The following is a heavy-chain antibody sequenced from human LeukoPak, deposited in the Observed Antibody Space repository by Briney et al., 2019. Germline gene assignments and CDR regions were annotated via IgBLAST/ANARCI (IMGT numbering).Heavy chain of an antibody. CDR1: GESFSGFY. CDR3: ARGLGEGYPDH. J-gene: IGHJ4*02. CDR2: IFPGGRI. V-gene: IGHV4-34*01. D-gene: IGHD5-12*01. Sequence: SETLSLTCAVHGESFSGFYWTWMRQPPGKGPEWIGEIFPGGRINYNPSLQSRVTISGDTSKNQFSLKWSSVTAADTAVYYCARGLGEGYPDHWGQGTVVTVSP.